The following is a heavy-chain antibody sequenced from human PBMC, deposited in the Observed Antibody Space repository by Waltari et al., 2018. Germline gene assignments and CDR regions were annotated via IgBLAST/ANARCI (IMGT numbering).Heavy chain of an antibody. D-gene: IGHD1-26*01. J-gene: IGHJ4*02. CDR2: IYHSGST. Sequence: QVQLQESGPGLVKPSETLSLTCAVSGYSISSGYYWGWIRQPPGKGLEWIGSIYHSGSTYYTPSLKSRVTISVDTSKNQFSLKLSSVTAADTAVYYCASSPWESPADYWGQGTLVTVSS. V-gene: IGHV4-38-2*01. CDR1: GYSISSGYY. CDR3: ASSPWESPADY.